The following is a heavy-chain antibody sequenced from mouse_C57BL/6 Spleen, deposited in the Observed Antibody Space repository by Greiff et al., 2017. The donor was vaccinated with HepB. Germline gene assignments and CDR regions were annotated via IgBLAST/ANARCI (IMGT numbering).Heavy chain of an antibody. Sequence: EVQLQESEGGLVQPGSSMKLSCTASGFTFSDYYMAWVRQVPEKGLEWVANINYDGSSTYYLDSLKSRFIISRDNAKNILYLQMSSLKSEDTATYYCAREGNYGSPAGFAYWGQGTLVTVSA. D-gene: IGHD1-1*01. CDR1: GFTFSDYY. J-gene: IGHJ3*01. CDR3: AREGNYGSPAGFAY. CDR2: INYDGSST. V-gene: IGHV5-16*01.